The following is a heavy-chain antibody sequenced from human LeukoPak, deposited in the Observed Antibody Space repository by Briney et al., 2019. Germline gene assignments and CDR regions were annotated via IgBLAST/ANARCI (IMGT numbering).Heavy chain of an antibody. Sequence: QPGGSLRLSCAASGFTFSSNAMSWVRQAPGKGLEWVSAIDGLGGDTDYADSVKGRFIISRDNAKNSLFLQMDGLRVDDTAVYFCARDGRGGHNDFWGQGTLITVSS. V-gene: IGHV3-23*01. CDR2: IDGLGGDT. J-gene: IGHJ4*02. CDR1: GFTFSSNA. CDR3: ARDGRGGHNDF. D-gene: IGHD4-23*01.